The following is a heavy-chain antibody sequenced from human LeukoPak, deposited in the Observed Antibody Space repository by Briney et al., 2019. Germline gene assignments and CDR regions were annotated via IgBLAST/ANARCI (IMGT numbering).Heavy chain of an antibody. Sequence: SETLSLTCTVPGGSISSYYWSWIRQPPGKGLEWIGYIYYSGSANYNPSLKSRVTISVDTSKNQFSLNLSSVTAADTAVYYCARHPHIAAAVDSWGQGTLVTVSS. V-gene: IGHV4-59*08. CDR3: ARHPHIAAAVDS. CDR1: GGSISSYY. D-gene: IGHD6-13*01. CDR2: IYYSGSA. J-gene: IGHJ4*02.